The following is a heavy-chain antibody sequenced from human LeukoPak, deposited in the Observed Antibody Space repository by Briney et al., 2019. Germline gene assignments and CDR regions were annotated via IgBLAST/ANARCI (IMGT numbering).Heavy chain of an antibody. CDR3: ASLGDSYYFDY. J-gene: IGHJ4*02. D-gene: IGHD2-21*02. CDR1: GVTFSSYA. CDR2: ISYDGSNK. V-gene: IGHV3-30-3*01. Sequence: GRSLRLSCAASGVTFSSYAMHWVRQAPGKGLEWVAVISYDGSNKYYADSVKGRFTISRDNSKNTLYLQMNSLRAEDTAVYYCASLGDSYYFDYWGQGTLVTVSS.